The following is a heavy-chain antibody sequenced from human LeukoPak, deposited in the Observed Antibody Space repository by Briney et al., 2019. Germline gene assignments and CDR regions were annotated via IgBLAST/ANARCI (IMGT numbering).Heavy chain of an antibody. CDR1: GYSISSGYY. CDR3: AKAHDYGDSMYN. D-gene: IGHD4-17*01. V-gene: IGHV4-38-2*02. CDR2: IYHSGST. Sequence: SEALSLTCTVSGYSISSGYYWGWIRQPPWKGLEWIGSIYHSGSTYYNPSLKSRVTISVDTSKNQFSLKLSSVTAADTAVYYCAKAHDYGDSMYNWGQGTLVTVSS. J-gene: IGHJ4*02.